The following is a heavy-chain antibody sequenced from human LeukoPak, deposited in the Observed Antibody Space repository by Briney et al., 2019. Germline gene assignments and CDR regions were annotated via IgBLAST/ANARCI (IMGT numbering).Heavy chain of an antibody. CDR3: AREAVAGTQDAFDI. V-gene: IGHV1-2*02. D-gene: IGHD6-19*01. CDR1: GYTFTGYY. J-gene: IGHJ3*02. CDR2: INPNSGGT. Sequence: GASVKVSCKASGYTFTGYYMHWVRQAPGQGLEWMGWINPNSGGTNYAQKFQGRVTMTRDTSISTAYMELSRLRSEDTAVYYCAREAVAGTQDAFDIWGQGTMVTVSS.